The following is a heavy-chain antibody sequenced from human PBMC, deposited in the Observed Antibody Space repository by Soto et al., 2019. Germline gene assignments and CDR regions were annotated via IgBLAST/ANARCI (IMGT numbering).Heavy chain of an antibody. V-gene: IGHV4-61*08. CDR1: CGSISGGDYC. D-gene: IGHD2-15*01. Sequence: LSLPCTVACGSISGGDYCWSWIRQPPGKGLEWIGYSYYSRSTKYNPSLKSRVTISVDTSKNQFSLKLSSVTAADTAVYYCARDIWGYCSGGSCNSNRYAGTAVRGKGTTVPVS. CDR2: SYYSRST. J-gene: IGHJ6*01. CDR3: ARDIWGYCSGGSCNSNRYAGTAV.